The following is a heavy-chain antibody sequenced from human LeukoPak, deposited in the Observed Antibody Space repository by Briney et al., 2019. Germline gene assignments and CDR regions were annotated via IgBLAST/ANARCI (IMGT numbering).Heavy chain of an antibody. D-gene: IGHD6-19*01. CDR1: GFPFSNYW. CDR2: MNSDGSST. V-gene: IGHV3-74*01. Sequence: PGGSLRLSCAASGFPFSNYWMHWVRQAPGKGLVWVSRMNSDGSSTSYADSVKGRFTISRDNAKNTQYLQMNSLRAEDAAVYYCATVSRSSGRGYFDYWGPGTLVTVSS. J-gene: IGHJ4*02. CDR3: ATVSRSSGRGYFDY.